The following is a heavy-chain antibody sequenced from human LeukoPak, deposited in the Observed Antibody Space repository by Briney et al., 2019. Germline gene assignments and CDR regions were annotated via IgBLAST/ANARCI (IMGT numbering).Heavy chain of an antibody. Sequence: GGSLRLSCAASGFTFSSYSMNWVRQAPGKGLEWVSSISSSSSYIYYADSVKGRFTISRDNAKNSLYRQMNSLRAEDTAVYYCARGGARGYSYEINYWGQGTLVTVSS. J-gene: IGHJ4*02. CDR2: ISSSSSYI. V-gene: IGHV3-21*01. CDR1: GFTFSSYS. D-gene: IGHD5-18*01. CDR3: ARGGARGYSYEINY.